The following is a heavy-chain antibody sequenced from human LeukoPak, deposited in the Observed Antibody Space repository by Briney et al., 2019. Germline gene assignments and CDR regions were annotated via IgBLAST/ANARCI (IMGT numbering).Heavy chain of an antibody. CDR3: ARYSSMTPPGGAFDI. V-gene: IGHV3-33*01. D-gene: IGHD2/OR15-2a*01. Sequence: PGGSLRLSCAASGFTFSSYGMHWVRQAPGKGLEWVAVIWYDGSNKYYADSVKGRFTISRDNSKNTLYLQMNSLRAEDTAVYYCARYSSMTPPGGAFDIWGQGTMVTVSS. CDR1: GFTFSSYG. CDR2: IWYDGSNK. J-gene: IGHJ3*02.